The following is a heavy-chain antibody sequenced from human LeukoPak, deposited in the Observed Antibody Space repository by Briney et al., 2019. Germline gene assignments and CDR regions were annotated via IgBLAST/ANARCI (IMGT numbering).Heavy chain of an antibody. J-gene: IGHJ4*02. V-gene: IGHV4-59*01. D-gene: IGHD3-3*01. Sequence: SETLSLTCTVSGGSISSYYWSWIRQSSGKGLEWIGYVYYSGSTYYNPSLKSRVTISLDTSNNQFSLKLYSVTAADTAVYYCARAGRSGSYSYYFDYWGQGTLVTVSA. CDR2: VYYSGST. CDR3: ARAGRSGSYSYYFDY. CDR1: GGSISSYY.